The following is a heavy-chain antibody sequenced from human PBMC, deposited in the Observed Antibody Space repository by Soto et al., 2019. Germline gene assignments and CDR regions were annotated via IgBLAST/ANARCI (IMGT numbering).Heavy chain of an antibody. J-gene: IGHJ6*02. CDR3: ARDNATYYYGMDV. Sequence: QVQLQESGPGLVRPSQTLSLTCTVSGGSISSGDYYWSWIRQSPGKGLEWIGYIYYSGSTHYNPSLKSRITISVDTSKNQFSLKLSSVTAADTAVYYCARDNATYYYGMDVWGQGTTVTVSS. D-gene: IGHD2-15*01. CDR1: GGSISSGDYY. CDR2: IYYSGST. V-gene: IGHV4-30-4*01.